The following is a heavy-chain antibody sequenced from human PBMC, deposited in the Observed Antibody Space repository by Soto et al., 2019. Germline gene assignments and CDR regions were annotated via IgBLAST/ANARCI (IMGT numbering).Heavy chain of an antibody. CDR3: ARDTWRRYCSSTSCGYYYYGMDV. J-gene: IGHJ6*02. Sequence: ASVKVSCKAPADTFTSYYIHWVRQAPGHGLEWMGIINPNGGSTRFAQTFQGRITMTRDTSISTAYMELSRLRSDDTAVYYCARDTWRRYCSSTSCGYYYYGMDVWGQGTTVTVSS. D-gene: IGHD2-2*01. CDR1: ADTFTSYY. V-gene: IGHV1-46*01. CDR2: INPNGGST.